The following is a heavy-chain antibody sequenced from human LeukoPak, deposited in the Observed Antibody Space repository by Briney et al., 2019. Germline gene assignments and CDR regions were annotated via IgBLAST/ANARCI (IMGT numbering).Heavy chain of an antibody. CDR1: GATFSSYA. CDR2: IIPIFGTA. Sequence: SVKLSCKASGATFSSYAISWVRQAPGQGLEWMGGIIPIFGTADYAQKFQGRVTITADESTSTAYMELSSLRSEDTAVYYCARVAGCSGGSCYRYSYGLWGQGALVTVSS. D-gene: IGHD2-15*01. V-gene: IGHV1-69*13. CDR3: ARVAGCSGGSCYRYSYGL. J-gene: IGHJ4*02.